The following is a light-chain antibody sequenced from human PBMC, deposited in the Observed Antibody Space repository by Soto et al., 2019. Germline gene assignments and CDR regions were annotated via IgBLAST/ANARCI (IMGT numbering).Light chain of an antibody. V-gene: IGLV3-21*04. CDR1: NLGSKN. J-gene: IGLJ2*01. CDR3: QVWDSSSDHVV. Sequence: SELTQPPSVSVAPGKTATITCGGNNLGSKNVHWYQQRPGQAPVMVIYYDSDRPSGIPERFSGSNSGNTATLIITRVEAGDEADYHCQVWDSSSDHVVFGGGTKLTVL. CDR2: YDS.